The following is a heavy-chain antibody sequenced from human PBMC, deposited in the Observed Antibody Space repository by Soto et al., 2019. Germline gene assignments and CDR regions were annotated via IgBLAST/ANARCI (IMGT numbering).Heavy chain of an antibody. CDR1: GGSISSYY. J-gene: IGHJ4*02. V-gene: IGHV4-59*08. D-gene: IGHD6-19*01. CDR2: IYYSGST. Sequence: PSETLSLTCTVSGGSISSYYWSWIRQPPGKGLEWIGYIYYSGSTNYNPSLKSRVTISVDTSKNQFSLKLSSVTAADTAVYYCASQNGWFQATFDYWGQGTLVTVSS. CDR3: ASQNGWFQATFDY.